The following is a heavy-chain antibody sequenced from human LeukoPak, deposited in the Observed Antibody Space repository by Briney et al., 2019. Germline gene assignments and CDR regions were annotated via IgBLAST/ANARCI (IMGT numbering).Heavy chain of an antibody. Sequence: SETLSLTCTVSGGSISSYYWSWIRQPPGKGLEWIGNIYYSGSTNYNASLKSRVTISVDTSKNQFSLKLSSVTAADTAVYYCARDVEFRYGGYEVGTFDIWGQGTLVTVSS. D-gene: IGHD5-12*01. CDR3: ARDVEFRYGGYEVGTFDI. CDR1: GGSISSYY. V-gene: IGHV4-59*01. CDR2: IYYSGST. J-gene: IGHJ3*02.